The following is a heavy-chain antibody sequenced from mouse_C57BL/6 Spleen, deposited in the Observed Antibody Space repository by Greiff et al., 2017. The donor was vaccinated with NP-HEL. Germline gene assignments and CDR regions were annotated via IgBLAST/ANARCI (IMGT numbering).Heavy chain of an antibody. D-gene: IGHD2-3*01. V-gene: IGHV1-26*01. J-gene: IGHJ2*01. Sequence: VQLQQSGPELVKPGASVKISCKASGYTFTDYYMNWVKQSHGKSLEWIGDINPNNGGTSYNQKFKGKATLTVDKSSSTAYMELRSLTSEDSAVYYCARMDGYPDYWGQGTTLTVS. CDR3: ARMDGYPDY. CDR1: GYTFTDYY. CDR2: INPNNGGT.